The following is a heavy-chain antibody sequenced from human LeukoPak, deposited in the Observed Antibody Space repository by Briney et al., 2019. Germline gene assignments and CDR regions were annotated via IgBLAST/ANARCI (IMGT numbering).Heavy chain of an antibody. CDR1: GFSLSTSGVG. CDR2: IYWDDDK. J-gene: IGHJ4*02. V-gene: IGHV2-5*02. D-gene: IGHD5-18*01. CDR3: AHFLGGGYSYGSFDY. Sequence: GSGPTLVKPTQTLXLTCTFSGFSLSTSGVGVGWLRLPPGKALEWLALIYWDDDKRYSPSLKSRLTITKDTSKNQVVLTMTNMDPVDTATYYCAHFLGGGYSYGSFDYWGQGTLVTVSS.